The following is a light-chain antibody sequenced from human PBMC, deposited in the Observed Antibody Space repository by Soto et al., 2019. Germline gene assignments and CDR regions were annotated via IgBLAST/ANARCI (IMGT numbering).Light chain of an antibody. V-gene: IGKV1-39*01. CDR3: HQTYANPWT. Sequence: DTQMTQSPSSLSASVGDRVSITCRASQSISTYLNWYQQKPGMAPKVLIYAASRLQSGVPSRFSGSGSGTDFTLTISSLQPEDFETYYCHQTYANPWTFGQGTKVEIK. CDR1: QSISTY. CDR2: AAS. J-gene: IGKJ1*01.